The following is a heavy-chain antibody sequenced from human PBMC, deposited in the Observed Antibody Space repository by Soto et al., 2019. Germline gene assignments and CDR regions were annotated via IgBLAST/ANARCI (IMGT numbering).Heavy chain of an antibody. D-gene: IGHD3-3*01. CDR2: ISAYNGNT. V-gene: IGHV1-18*01. CDR3: ARAKRITIFGVVKNWFDP. CDR1: GYTFTSYG. J-gene: IGHJ5*02. Sequence: ASVKVSCKASGYTFTSYGISWVRQAPGQGLEWMGWISAYNGNTNYAQKLQGRVTMTTDTSTSTAYMELRSLRSDDTAVYYCARAKRITIFGVVKNWFDPWGRGTLVTVSS.